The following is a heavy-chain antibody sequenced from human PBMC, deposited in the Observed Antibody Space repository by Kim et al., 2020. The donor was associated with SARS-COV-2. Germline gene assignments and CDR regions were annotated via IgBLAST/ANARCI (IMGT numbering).Heavy chain of an antibody. V-gene: IGHV3-7*01. CDR1: GFNFRSFW. CDR2: VKHDGSEK. D-gene: IGHD1-1*01. CDR3: ARGTQLFDN. Sequence: GGSLRLSCVASGFNFRSFWMSWVRQAPGKGLEWVANVKHDGSEKHYVDSVKGRFTISSDSAKNSVYPQMNSLRAEDTAFYYCARGTQLFDNWGQGTLVTVSS. J-gene: IGHJ4*02.